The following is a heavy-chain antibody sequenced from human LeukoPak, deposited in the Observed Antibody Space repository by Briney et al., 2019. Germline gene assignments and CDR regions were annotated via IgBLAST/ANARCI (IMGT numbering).Heavy chain of an antibody. J-gene: IGHJ4*02. V-gene: IGHV3-53*01. CDR3: TTRSSSGWYSF. Sequence: PGGSLRLSCAASGFTVSSNYMSWVRRAPGKGLEWVSVIYNDGGTNYADPVKGRFIISRDNSKNTLYLQMNSLRAEDTAMYYCTTRSSSGWYSFWGQGALVTVSS. CDR2: IYNDGGT. CDR1: GFTVSSNY. D-gene: IGHD6-19*01.